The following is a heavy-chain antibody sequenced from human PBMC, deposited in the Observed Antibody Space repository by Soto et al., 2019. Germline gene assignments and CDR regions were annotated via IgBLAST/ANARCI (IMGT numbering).Heavy chain of an antibody. D-gene: IGHD6-13*01. CDR1: GGSISSGGYY. Sequence: SEILSLTCTVSGGSISSGGYYWSWIRQHPGKGLEWIGYIYYSGSTYYNPSLKSRVTISVDTSKNQFSLKLSSVTAADTAVYYCAREGRSGASSSWNDAFDIWGQGTMVTVSS. CDR3: AREGRSGASSSWNDAFDI. CDR2: IYYSGST. J-gene: IGHJ3*02. V-gene: IGHV4-31*03.